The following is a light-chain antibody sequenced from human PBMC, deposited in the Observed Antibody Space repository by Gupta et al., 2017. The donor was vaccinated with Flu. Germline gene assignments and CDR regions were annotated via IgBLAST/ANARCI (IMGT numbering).Light chain of an antibody. Sequence: ITISCTGTSSGVGDYDYVYWYQQHPGQAPRLIIYEVSNRPSGVSRRFSGSKSGTTASLTIXGXQAEDEXDYYCNSYRSSITHYVFGTGTKVTVL. J-gene: IGLJ1*01. CDR3: NSYRSSITHYV. V-gene: IGLV2-14*01. CDR1: SSGVGDYDY. CDR2: EVS.